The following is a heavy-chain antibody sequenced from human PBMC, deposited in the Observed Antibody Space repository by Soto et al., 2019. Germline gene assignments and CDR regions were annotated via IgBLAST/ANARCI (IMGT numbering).Heavy chain of an antibody. Sequence: EVQLVESGGGLVQPGGSLRLSCAASGFTFSSYWMHWVRQAAGKGLVWVSRINTDGSITDYAESVKGRFTISRDNAKNTLYLQMNSPRAEDTAVYYCARDVLRRGQGTLVTVSS. CDR2: INTDGSIT. CDR3: ARDVLR. CDR1: GFTFSSYW. J-gene: IGHJ4*02. V-gene: IGHV3-74*01.